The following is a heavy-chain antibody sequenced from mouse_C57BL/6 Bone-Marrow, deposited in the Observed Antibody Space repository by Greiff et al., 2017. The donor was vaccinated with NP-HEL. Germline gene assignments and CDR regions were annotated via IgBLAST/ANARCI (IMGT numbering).Heavy chain of an antibody. V-gene: IGHV1-82*01. J-gene: IGHJ4*01. CDR3: APSDYYAMDY. CDR2: IYPGDGDT. Sequence: VQLQQSGPELVKPGASVKISCKASGYAFSSSWMNWVKQRPGKGLEWIGRIYPGDGDTNYNGKFKGKATLTAVKSSSTAYMQLSSLTSEDSAVYFCAPSDYYAMDYWSQGTSVTVSS. CDR1: GYAFSSSW. D-gene: IGHD3-1*01.